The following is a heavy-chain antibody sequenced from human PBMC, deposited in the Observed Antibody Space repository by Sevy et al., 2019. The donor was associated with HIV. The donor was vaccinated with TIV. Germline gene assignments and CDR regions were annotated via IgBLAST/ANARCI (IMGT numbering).Heavy chain of an antibody. CDR3: ARGVNRIYWYFDL. J-gene: IGHJ2*01. V-gene: IGHV3-30-3*01. CDR1: GFTFSSYA. CDR2: ISYDGSNK. D-gene: IGHD2-15*01. Sequence: GGSLRLSCAASGFTFSSYAMHWVRQAPGKGLEWVAVISYDGSNKYYADSVKGRFTISRDNSKNTLYLQMNSLRAEDTAVYYCARGVNRIYWYFDLWGRGTLVTVSS.